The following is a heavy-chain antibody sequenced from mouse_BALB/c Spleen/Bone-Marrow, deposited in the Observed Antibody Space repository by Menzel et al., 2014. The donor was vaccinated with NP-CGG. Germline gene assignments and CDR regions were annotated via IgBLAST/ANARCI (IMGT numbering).Heavy chain of an antibody. CDR2: IYPGDGDT. Sequence: VMLVESGAELVRPGSSVKISCKASGYAFSSYWMSWVKPRPGQGLEWIGQIYPGDGDTNYNGKFKGKATLTADKSSSTAYMQLSSLTSEDSAVYFCARWLPAMDYWGQGTSVTVSS. CDR1: GYAFSSYW. V-gene: IGHV1-80*01. J-gene: IGHJ4*01. D-gene: IGHD2-2*01. CDR3: ARWLPAMDY.